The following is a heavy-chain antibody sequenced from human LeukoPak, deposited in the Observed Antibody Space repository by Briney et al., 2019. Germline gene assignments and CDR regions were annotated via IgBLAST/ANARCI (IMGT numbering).Heavy chain of an antibody. J-gene: IGHJ4*02. CDR2: SGSGGDT. Sequence: GGSLRLSCAASGFTFSSYAMNWVRQAPGKGLEWVSISGSGGDTYYADSVKGRFTISRDNSKNTMYLQMNSLRAEDTAVYYCAKARGATYGTYYFDYWGQGTLVTVSS. CDR3: AKARGATYGTYYFDY. D-gene: IGHD4/OR15-4a*01. V-gene: IGHV3-23*01. CDR1: GFTFSSYA.